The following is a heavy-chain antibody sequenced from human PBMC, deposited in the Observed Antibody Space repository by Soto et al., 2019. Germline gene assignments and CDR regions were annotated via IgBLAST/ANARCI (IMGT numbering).Heavy chain of an antibody. V-gene: IGHV4-59*01. CDR2: IYYSGST. Sequence: TSETLSLTCTVSGGSISSYYWIWIRQPPGKGLEWIGYIYYSGSTNYNPSLKSRVTISVDTSKNQFSLKLSSVTAADTAVYYCARAFYGDYASGSGYNWFDPWGQGTLVTVSS. CDR1: GGSISSYY. J-gene: IGHJ5*02. D-gene: IGHD4-17*01. CDR3: ARAFYGDYASGSGYNWFDP.